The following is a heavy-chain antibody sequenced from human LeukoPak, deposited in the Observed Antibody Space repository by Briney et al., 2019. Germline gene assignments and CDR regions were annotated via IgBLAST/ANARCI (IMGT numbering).Heavy chain of an antibody. Sequence: GGSLRLSCAASGFTLSSYSMNWVRQAPGKGLGWVSYISSSSSTIYYADSVKGRFTISRDNAKNSLYLQMNSLRAEDTAVYYCARDHLGFMGIVVVPAAASYKYFDYWGQGTLVTVSS. CDR1: GFTLSSYS. CDR3: ARDHLGFMGIVVVPAAASYKYFDY. V-gene: IGHV3-48*01. J-gene: IGHJ4*02. CDR2: ISSSSSTI. D-gene: IGHD2-2*03.